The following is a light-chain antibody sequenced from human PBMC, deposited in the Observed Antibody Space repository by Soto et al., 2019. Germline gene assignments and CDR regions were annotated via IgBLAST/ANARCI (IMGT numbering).Light chain of an antibody. CDR1: QSVATN. CDR2: SAS. CDR3: QRHNYWPS. Sequence: IVMTQSPATLSVSPGERATLSCRASQSVATNLAWYQQKPDQAPRLLIHSASTRATGVPARFSGSGSGTEFTLTISSLQSEDFAVYYCQRHNYWPSFGQGTNLEIK. J-gene: IGKJ2*01. V-gene: IGKV3-15*01.